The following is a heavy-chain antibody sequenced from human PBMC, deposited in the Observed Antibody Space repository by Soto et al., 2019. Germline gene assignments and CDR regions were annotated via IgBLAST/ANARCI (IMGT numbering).Heavy chain of an antibody. CDR2: ISGGSGNT. V-gene: IGHV1-3*01. Sequence: QVQLVQSGAEVKKPGASVKVSCKASGYTFTSYTIHWIRQAPGQRLEWMGWISGGSGNTKYSQKFQDRVTITRDTSASTAYVELSSLRSEDTAVYYCARDPVLDYWGQGPPVTVSS. J-gene: IGHJ4*02. CDR3: ARDPVLDY. CDR1: GYTFTSYT. D-gene: IGHD4-17*01.